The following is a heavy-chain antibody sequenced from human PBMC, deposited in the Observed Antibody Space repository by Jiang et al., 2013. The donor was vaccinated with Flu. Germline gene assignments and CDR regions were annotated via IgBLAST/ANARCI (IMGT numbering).Heavy chain of an antibody. J-gene: IGHJ6*02. Sequence: SGAEVKKPGASVKVSCKASGYTFTSYGISWVRQAPGQGLEWMGWISAYNGNTNYAQKLQGRVTMTTDTSTSTAYMELRSLRSDDTAVYYCARDEYCSSTSCYSIYYGMDVWAKGPRSPSP. V-gene: IGHV1-18*04. CDR2: ISAYNGNT. D-gene: IGHD2-2*01. CDR1: GYTFTSYG. CDR3: ARDEYCSSTSCYSIYYGMDV.